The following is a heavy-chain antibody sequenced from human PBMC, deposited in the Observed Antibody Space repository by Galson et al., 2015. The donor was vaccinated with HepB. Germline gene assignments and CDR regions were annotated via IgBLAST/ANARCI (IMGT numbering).Heavy chain of an antibody. D-gene: IGHD2-21*01. V-gene: IGHV3-53*01. CDR1: GFIVKSSY. J-gene: IGHJ4*02. CDR3: ASPFCIDSNCYPLWH. CDR2: IYSGGHG. Sequence: SLRLSCAASGFIVKSSYMSWVRQAPGKGLQWVSTIYSGGHGYYTDSVKGRFSTSRDTNKNTIFLQMNNLGADDTAVYYCASPFCIDSNCYPLWHWGQGTLVTVSS.